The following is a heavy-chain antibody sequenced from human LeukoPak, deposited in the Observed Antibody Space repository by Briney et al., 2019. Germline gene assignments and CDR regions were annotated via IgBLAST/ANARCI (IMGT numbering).Heavy chain of an antibody. CDR1: GGSISSGGYS. CDR3: ARGPASMVRGVPFDY. Sequence: SETLSLTCAVSGGSISSGGYSWSWIRQPPGKGLEWIGYIYYSGSTYYNPSLKSRVTISVDTSKNQFSLKLSSVTAADTAVYYCARGPASMVRGVPFDYWGQGTLVTVSS. J-gene: IGHJ4*02. D-gene: IGHD3-10*01. V-gene: IGHV4-30-4*07. CDR2: IYYSGST.